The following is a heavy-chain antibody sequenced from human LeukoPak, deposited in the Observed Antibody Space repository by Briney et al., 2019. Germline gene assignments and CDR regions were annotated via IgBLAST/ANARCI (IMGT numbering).Heavy chain of an antibody. CDR3: ARLWIVATWFDA. D-gene: IGHD2-2*03. J-gene: IGHJ5*02. CDR2: IFYSGKT. CDR1: NGSMTSDSYY. Sequence: PSETLSLTCTVSNGSMTSDSYYWAWVRQPPGKGLEWIGTIFYSGKTYYSASLKSRVTVSLDMSKKNFSLRLSSVTAADTAVYYCARLWIVATWFDAWGQGALVTVSS. V-gene: IGHV4-39*02.